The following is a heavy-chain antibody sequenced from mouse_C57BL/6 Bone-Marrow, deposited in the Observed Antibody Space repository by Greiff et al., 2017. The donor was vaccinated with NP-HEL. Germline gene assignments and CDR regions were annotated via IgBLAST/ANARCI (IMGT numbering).Heavy chain of an antibody. CDR1: GYTFTNYW. V-gene: IGHV1-63*01. CDR3: ARRGIYDGYYGFFAY. D-gene: IGHD2-3*01. J-gene: IGHJ3*01. CDR2: IYPGGGYT. Sequence: QVQLQQSGAELVRPGTSVKMSCKASGYTFTNYWIGWAKQRPGHGLEWIGDIYPGGGYTNYNEKFKGKATLTADKSSSIAYMKFSSLTSEDSAIYYCARRGIYDGYYGFFAYWGQGTLVTVSA.